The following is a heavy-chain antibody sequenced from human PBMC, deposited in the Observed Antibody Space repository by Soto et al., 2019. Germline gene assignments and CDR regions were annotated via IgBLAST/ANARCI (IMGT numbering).Heavy chain of an antibody. V-gene: IGHV4-39*01. CDR3: ASPDNGPYYRSFDL. CDR1: GGSISSSSYY. CDR2: IYYSGST. Sequence: QLQLQESGPGLVKPSETLSLTCTVSGGSISSSSYYWGWIRQPPGKGLEWIGSIYYSGSTYYNPSLKIPLPIPVHTSQNPFHLKLSSVTAADTAVSYRASPDNGPYYRSFDLWGRGTLVPVSS. J-gene: IGHJ2*01. D-gene: IGHD1-20*01.